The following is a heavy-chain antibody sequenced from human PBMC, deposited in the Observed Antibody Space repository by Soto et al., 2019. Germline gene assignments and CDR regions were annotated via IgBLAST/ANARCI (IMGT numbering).Heavy chain of an antibody. Sequence: QVQLVQSGAEVKKPGSSVKVSCKASGGTFSAYSISWVRQAPGQGLEWMGGSIPIFGTANYAQKFQGRVTITADESTSTTYMELRSLRSGDTAVYYCATGGQHRKVSNYYGMDVWGQGTTVTVSS. D-gene: IGHD6-13*01. CDR3: ATGGQHRKVSNYYGMDV. J-gene: IGHJ6*02. CDR1: GGTFSAYS. V-gene: IGHV1-69*01. CDR2: SIPIFGTA.